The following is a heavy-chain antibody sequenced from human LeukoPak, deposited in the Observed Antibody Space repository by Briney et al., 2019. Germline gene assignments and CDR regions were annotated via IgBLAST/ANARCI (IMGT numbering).Heavy chain of an antibody. V-gene: IGHV3-33*01. CDR2: IWFDGSNK. CDR1: GFTVSTYG. D-gene: IGHD5-24*01. CDR3: ARDRGYNPYAFDI. Sequence: GRCLRLSCAAAGFTVSTYGMHRVRQAPGKGLEWVAFIWFDGSNKNYPDSVKGRFTISRDNSKNTLYLQMNSLRAEDTAVYYCARDRGYNPYAFDIWGQGTMVTVSS. J-gene: IGHJ3*02.